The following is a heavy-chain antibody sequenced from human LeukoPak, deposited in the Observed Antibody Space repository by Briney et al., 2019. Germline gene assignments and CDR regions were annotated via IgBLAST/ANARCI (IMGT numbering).Heavy chain of an antibody. J-gene: IGHJ3*01. Sequence: TSQTLSLTCTVSGGSISSGDCYWSWIRQPPGKGLEWIGYIYSSGSTYYNPSLKSRLTISVDTSKNQFSLKLSSVTAADTAVYYCARGGLAAPPGYAFDLWGQGTVVTVSS. V-gene: IGHV4-30-4*01. CDR3: ARGGLAAPPGYAFDL. D-gene: IGHD2-15*01. CDR2: IYSSGST. CDR1: GGSISSGDCY.